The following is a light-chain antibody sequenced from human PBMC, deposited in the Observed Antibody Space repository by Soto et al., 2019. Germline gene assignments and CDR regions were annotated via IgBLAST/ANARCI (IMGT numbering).Light chain of an antibody. CDR2: EVS. Sequence: QSVLTQLPSASGCPGQSVTISCTGTSSDVGKYDYVSWFQHHPGKAPKLIIYEVSKRPSGVPDRFSGSKSGSTASLTVSGLHTEDEADYYCNTYVAASTVFGTGTKVTVL. CDR1: SSDVGKYDY. V-gene: IGLV2-8*01. CDR3: NTYVAASTV. J-gene: IGLJ1*01.